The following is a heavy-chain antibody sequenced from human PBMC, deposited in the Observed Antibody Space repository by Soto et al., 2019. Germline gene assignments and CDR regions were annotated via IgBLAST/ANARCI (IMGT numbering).Heavy chain of an antibody. V-gene: IGHV4-61*03. J-gene: IGHJ6*02. Sequence: SETLSLTCIVSGDSVTSGSYYWTWLRQPPGKGLEWIGYISYTGRTKYNPSLQSRVTISVDTSKNDFSLNLSSVTAADTAVYFCAREWGLLPYYVMNVWGHGTAVTV. CDR2: ISYTGRT. CDR3: AREWGLLPYYVMNV. CDR1: GDSVTSGSYY. D-gene: IGHD7-27*01.